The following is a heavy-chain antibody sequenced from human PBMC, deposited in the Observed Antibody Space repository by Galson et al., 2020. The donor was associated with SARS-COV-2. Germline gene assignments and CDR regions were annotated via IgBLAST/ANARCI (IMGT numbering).Heavy chain of an antibody. J-gene: IGHJ2*01. Sequence: TGGSLRLSCAASGFTISSYAMHWVRQAPGKGLEWVAVISYDGSNKYYADSVKGRFTISRDNSKNTLYLQMNSLRAEDTAVYYCARTSSGSYLGYFDLWGRGTLVTVSS. CDR2: ISYDGSNK. CDR1: GFTISSYA. V-gene: IGHV3-30-3*01. CDR3: ARTSSGSYLGYFDL. D-gene: IGHD1-26*01.